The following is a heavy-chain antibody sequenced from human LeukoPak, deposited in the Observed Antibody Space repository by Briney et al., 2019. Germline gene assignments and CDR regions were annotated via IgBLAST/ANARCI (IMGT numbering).Heavy chain of an antibody. CDR2: INSDGSET. D-gene: IGHD3-10*01. CDR1: GFTFSSYG. Sequence: PGGSLRLSCAASGFTFSSYGMHWVRQVPGKGLVWVSRINSDGSETNHADSVKGRFTISRDNAKNTLYLQMNSLRAEDTAVYYCAREWFGEFSLGVAYMDVWGKGTTVTVSS. V-gene: IGHV3-74*01. J-gene: IGHJ6*03. CDR3: AREWFGEFSLGVAYMDV.